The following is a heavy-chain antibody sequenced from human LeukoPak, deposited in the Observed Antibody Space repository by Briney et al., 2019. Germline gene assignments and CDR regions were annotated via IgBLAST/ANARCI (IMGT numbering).Heavy chain of an antibody. CDR2: ITPRSGGT. J-gene: IGHJ4*02. Sequence: SVKVSCKASGYTFTGYNIYWVRQAPGQGLESMGWITPRSGGTKYEQKFQGRVTMTWDTSVSTAYMELSSLRSDDTDIYYCARQWGFYHSGSSLYYFDYWGQGTLVTVSS. CDR1: GYTFTGYN. D-gene: IGHD3-10*01. CDR3: ARQWGFYHSGSSLYYFDY. V-gene: IGHV1-2*02.